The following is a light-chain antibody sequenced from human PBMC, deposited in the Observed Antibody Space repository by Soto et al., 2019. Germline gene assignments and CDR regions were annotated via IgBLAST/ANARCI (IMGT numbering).Light chain of an antibody. Sequence: DIHMTQSPATLSASVGDRVTITCRASQTVSPWLAWYQQKPGAAPHLLIYKVSNLESGVPSRFSGSGSGADFTLTINGLQHDDFATYYCQQYNRGVTFGPGTKVEIK. CDR2: KVS. CDR3: QQYNRGVT. CDR1: QTVSPW. V-gene: IGKV1-5*03. J-gene: IGKJ1*01.